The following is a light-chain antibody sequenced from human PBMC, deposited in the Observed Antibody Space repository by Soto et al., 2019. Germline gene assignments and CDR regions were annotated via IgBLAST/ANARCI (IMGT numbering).Light chain of an antibody. CDR3: QQYGSSLRT. Sequence: DIQMTQYRSSLSASVEDRRSISCRASQGMSIYLAWYQQKPGKVPKLLSYAASTLQSGVPSRFCGSGSGTDFTLTISRLEPEDFAVYYCQQYGSSLRTFGQGTKVDI. CDR2: AAS. V-gene: IGKV1-27*01. CDR1: QGMSIY. J-gene: IGKJ1*01.